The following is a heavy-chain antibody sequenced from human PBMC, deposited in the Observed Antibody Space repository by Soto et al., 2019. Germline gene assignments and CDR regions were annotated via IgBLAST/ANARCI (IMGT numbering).Heavy chain of an antibody. V-gene: IGHV1-46*01. J-gene: IGHJ6*02. D-gene: IGHD2-8*01. CDR2: INPSGGST. CDR3: AREEWVLRSDYYYGMDV. Sequence: QVQLVQSGAEVKKPGASVKVSCKASGYTFTSYYMHWVRQAPGQGLEWMGIINPSGGSTSYAQKFQGRVTMTRDTSTSTVYMELSSLRSEDTAVYYCAREEWVLRSDYYYGMDVWGQGTTVTVSS. CDR1: GYTFTSYY.